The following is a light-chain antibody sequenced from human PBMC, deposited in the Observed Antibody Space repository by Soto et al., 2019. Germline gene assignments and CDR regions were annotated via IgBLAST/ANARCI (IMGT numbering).Light chain of an antibody. Sequence: EIVMTQSPATLSVSPGERATLSCRASQSVSSNLAWYQQKPGQAPRLLIDGASTRATGIPSRFSGSGSGTEFTLNINSLQSEDFAVYYCQQYNNWPPYTFGQGTKLEIK. J-gene: IGKJ2*01. CDR3: QQYNNWPPYT. V-gene: IGKV3-15*01. CDR1: QSVSSN. CDR2: GAS.